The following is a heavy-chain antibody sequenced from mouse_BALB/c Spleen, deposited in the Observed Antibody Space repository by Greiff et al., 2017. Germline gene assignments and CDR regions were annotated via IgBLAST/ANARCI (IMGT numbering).Heavy chain of an antibody. J-gene: IGHJ4*01. CDR1: GFNIKDTY. Sequence: VQLQQSGAELVKPGASVKLSCTASGFNIKDTYMHWVKQRPEQGLEWIGWIDPENGNTIYDPKFQGKASITADTSSNTAYLQLSSLTSEDTAVYYCARGLGHAMDYWGQGTSVTVSS. V-gene: IGHV14-3*02. CDR2: IDPENGNT. CDR3: ARGLGHAMDY. D-gene: IGHD4-1*01.